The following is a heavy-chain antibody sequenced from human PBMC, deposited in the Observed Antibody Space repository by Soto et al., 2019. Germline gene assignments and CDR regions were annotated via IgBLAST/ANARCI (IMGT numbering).Heavy chain of an antibody. CDR2: IYSSGNT. CDR3: ARGQRFSDWFDP. V-gene: IGHV4-4*07. J-gene: IGHJ5*02. Sequence: KPSETLSLTCSVSGGTISGYYWTWIRQPAGKGLEWIGRIYSSGNTKYNPSLQSRVTMSLDTSNNQFSLRLTSVTAADTAVYYCARGQRFSDWFDPWGQGTLVTVYS. D-gene: IGHD3-3*01. CDR1: GGTISGYY.